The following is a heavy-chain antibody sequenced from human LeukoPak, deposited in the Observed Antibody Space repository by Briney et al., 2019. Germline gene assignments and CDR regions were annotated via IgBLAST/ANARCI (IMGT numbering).Heavy chain of an antibody. D-gene: IGHD3-22*01. CDR1: GGSFSGYY. Sequence: PSETLSLTCAVYGGSFSGYYWSWIRQPPGKGLEWIGEINHSGSTNYNPSLKSRVTISVDTSKNQFSLKLSSVTAADTAVYYCARDRSTYYYDSSGYIGYWGQGTLVTVSS. CDR3: ARDRSTYYYDSSGYIGY. V-gene: IGHV4-34*01. CDR2: INHSGST. J-gene: IGHJ4*02.